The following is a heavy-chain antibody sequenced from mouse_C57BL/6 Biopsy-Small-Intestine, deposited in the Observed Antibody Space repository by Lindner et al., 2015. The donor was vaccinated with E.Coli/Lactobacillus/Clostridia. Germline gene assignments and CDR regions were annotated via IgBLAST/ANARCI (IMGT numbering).Heavy chain of an antibody. CDR3: ARRDSSGHFDY. D-gene: IGHD3-2*02. J-gene: IGHJ2*01. CDR2: IYPGDGET. V-gene: IGHV1-82*01. CDR1: GYAFSGSW. Sequence: VQLQESGAELVKPGASVKISCKASGYAFSGSWMNWVKQRPGKGLDWIGRIYPGDGETHYNGKFKGKATLTADKTSSIAYMQLSSPTSEDSAVYFCARRDSSGHFDYWGQGTTLTVSS.